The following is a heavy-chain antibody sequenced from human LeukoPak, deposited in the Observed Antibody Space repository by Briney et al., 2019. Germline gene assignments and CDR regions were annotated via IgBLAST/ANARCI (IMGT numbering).Heavy chain of an antibody. J-gene: IGHJ3*02. D-gene: IGHD3-22*01. CDR1: GYTFTSSG. CDR2: ISGYNGET. Sequence: ASVKVSCKASGYTFTSSGISWVRQAPGQGLEWKGWISGYNGETNYVQKFLGRVTMTIDSSTSTAYMELRSLRSDDTAVYYCASTPYYYDSSGYLGGGDMDAFDIWGQGTMVTVSS. V-gene: IGHV1-18*01. CDR3: ASTPYYYDSSGYLGGGDMDAFDI.